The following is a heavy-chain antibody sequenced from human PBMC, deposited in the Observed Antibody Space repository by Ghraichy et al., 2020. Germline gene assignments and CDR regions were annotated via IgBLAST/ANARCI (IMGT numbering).Heavy chain of an antibody. CDR2: ISYDGSNK. CDR1: GFTFSSYA. Sequence: LSLTCAASGFTFSSYAMHWVRQAPGKGLEWVAVISYDGSNKYYADSVKGRFTISRDNSKNTLYLQMNSLRAEDTAVYYCARAVSSGYPNWFDPWGQGTLVTVSS. CDR3: ARAVSSGYPNWFDP. D-gene: IGHD3-22*01. V-gene: IGHV3-30*04. J-gene: IGHJ5*02.